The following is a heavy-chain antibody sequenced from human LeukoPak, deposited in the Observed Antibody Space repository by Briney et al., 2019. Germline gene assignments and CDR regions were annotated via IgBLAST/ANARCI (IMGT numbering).Heavy chain of an antibody. D-gene: IGHD2-21*02. J-gene: IGHJ4*02. CDR1: GGTFSSYA. CDR3: ARAPPLAYCGGDCYRYYFDY. V-gene: IGHV1-69*04. CDR2: IIPILGIA. Sequence: ASVKVSCEASGGTFSSYAISWVRQAPGRGLEWMGRIIPILGIANYAQKFQGRVTITADKSTSTAYMELSSLRSEDTAVYYCARAPPLAYCGGDCYRYYFDYWGQGTLVTVSS.